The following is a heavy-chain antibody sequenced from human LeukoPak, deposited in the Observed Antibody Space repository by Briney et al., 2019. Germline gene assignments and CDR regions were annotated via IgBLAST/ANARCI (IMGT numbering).Heavy chain of an antibody. D-gene: IGHD1-26*01. CDR1: GVSISSFY. CDR2: FYNSGSS. J-gene: IGHJ4*02. V-gene: IGHV4-59*01. CDR3: ARNRVVGAPNFDY. Sequence: SETLSLTCSVSGVSISSFYWTWIRQVPGKGLEWIGYFYNSGSSDYNPSLKSRATFSEDTSKNHFSLSLSAVTAADTAVYYCARNRVVGAPNFDYWGQGTLVTVFS.